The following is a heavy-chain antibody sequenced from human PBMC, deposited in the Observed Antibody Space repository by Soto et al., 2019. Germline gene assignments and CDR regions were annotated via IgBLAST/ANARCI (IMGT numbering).Heavy chain of an antibody. CDR1: GYSFNDYG. J-gene: IGHJ2*01. V-gene: IGHV1-18*01. D-gene: IGHD2-15*01. CDR2: IGPYEGVT. CDR3: ARCYCSVGSCYTCWHFDL. Sequence: QVQLEQSGAEVKKPGASVRVSCKASGYSFNDYGMCWVRQAPGQRLEWMGWIGPYEGVTNHAQTFKGRVTMAVDKSTTTADMELRSLRSDDTAIYYCARCYCSVGSCYTCWHFDLWGPGTLVTVTA.